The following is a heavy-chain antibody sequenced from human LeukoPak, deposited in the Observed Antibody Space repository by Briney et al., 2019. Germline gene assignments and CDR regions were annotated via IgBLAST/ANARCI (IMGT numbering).Heavy chain of an antibody. CDR1: GGSFSGYY. V-gene: IGHV4-34*01. D-gene: IGHD2-2*01. CDR3: ARFRLYSSTSCSLDY. J-gene: IGHJ4*02. Sequence: KPSETLSLTCAVYGGSFSGYYWSWIRRPPGKGLEWIGEINHSGSTNYNPSLKSRVTISVDTSKNQFSLKLSSVTAADTAVYYCARFRLYSSTSCSLDYWGQGTLVTVSS. CDR2: INHSGST.